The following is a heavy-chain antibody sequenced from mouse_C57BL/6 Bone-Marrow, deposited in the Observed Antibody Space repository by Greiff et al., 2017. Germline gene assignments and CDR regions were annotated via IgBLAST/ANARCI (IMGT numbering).Heavy chain of an antibody. V-gene: IGHV1-69*01. CDR2: IDPSDSYT. Sequence: QVQLQQPGAELVIPGASVKLSCKASGYTFTSYWMHWWKQRPGQGLEWCGEIDPSDSYTNYNQKFKGKSTLTVDKSSSTAYMQLSIMTSKDSAVYYCARCDDYEGCAYWGQGTLVTVSA. CDR1: GYTFTSYW. D-gene: IGHD2-4*01. CDR3: ARCDDYEGCAY. J-gene: IGHJ3*01.